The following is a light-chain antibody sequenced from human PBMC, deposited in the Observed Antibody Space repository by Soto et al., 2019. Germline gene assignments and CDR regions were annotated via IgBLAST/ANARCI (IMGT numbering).Light chain of an antibody. CDR2: DAS. V-gene: IGKV1-39*01. CDR1: QAINKN. CDR3: QQSYNSPYT. J-gene: IGKJ2*01. Sequence: DIQMTQSPASLSASVGDRVTITCRASQAINKNLNWYRHKLGKAPELLIYDASDSKAGVPSRFSGSGSGADFTLIISGLQPEDFATYYCQQSYNSPYTFGQGTKLEIK.